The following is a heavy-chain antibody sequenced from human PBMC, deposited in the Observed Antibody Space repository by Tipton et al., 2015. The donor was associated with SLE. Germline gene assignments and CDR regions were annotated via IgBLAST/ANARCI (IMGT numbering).Heavy chain of an antibody. J-gene: IGHJ4*01. Sequence: QLVQSGAEVKKPGESLKISCKGSGYRFPIYWIAWVRQKPGKGLEWMGIIYPGDSDTRYSPSFQGQVTISADKSTTTAYLQWSSLKASDTAMYYCAKDSGYFFDYWGQGTLVTVSS. V-gene: IGHV5-51*03. D-gene: IGHD3-22*01. CDR1: GYRFPIYW. CDR2: IYPGDSDT. CDR3: AKDSGYFFDY.